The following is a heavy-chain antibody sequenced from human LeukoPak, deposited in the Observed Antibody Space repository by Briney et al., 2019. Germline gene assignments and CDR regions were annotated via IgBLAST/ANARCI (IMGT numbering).Heavy chain of an antibody. V-gene: IGHV4-39*01. D-gene: IGHD5-12*01. J-gene: IGHJ6*03. CDR3: ARHFTPSEWLTRYYYYFYYLDV. CDR2: INHSGTT. Sequence: SETLSLTCSVSGGSTSSNNHFWGWIRQPPGRGLEWIGSINHSGTTHYNPSLKSRVTISIDTSKNQFSLGLTSVTVADTAVYYCARHFTPSEWLTRYYYYFYYLDVWGEGTTVTVSS. CDR1: GGSTSSNNHF.